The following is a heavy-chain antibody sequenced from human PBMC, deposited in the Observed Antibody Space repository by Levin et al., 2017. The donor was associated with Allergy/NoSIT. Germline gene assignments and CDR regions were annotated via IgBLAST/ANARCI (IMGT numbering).Heavy chain of an antibody. V-gene: IGHV4-30-4*01. CDR1: GGSISSGDYY. Sequence: SETLSLTCTVSGGSISSGDYYWSWIRQPPGKGLEWIGYIYYSGSTYYNPSLKSRVTISVDTSKNQFSLKLSSVTAADTAVYYCARTVSFYCSGGSCDWAWFDPWGQGTLVTVSS. CDR3: ARTVSFYCSGGSCDWAWFDP. CDR2: IYYSGST. J-gene: IGHJ5*02. D-gene: IGHD2-15*01.